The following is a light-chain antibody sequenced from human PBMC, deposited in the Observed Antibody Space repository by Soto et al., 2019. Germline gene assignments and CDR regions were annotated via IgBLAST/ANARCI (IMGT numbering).Light chain of an antibody. J-gene: IGKJ1*01. CDR3: QQYYSTPPWT. CDR1: QSVLYSSNNKNY. V-gene: IGKV4-1*01. CDR2: CAS. Sequence: DIVMTQSPDSLAVSLGERATINCKSSQSVLYSSNNKNYLAWYQQKPGQPPKLLIYCASTRESGVPDRFSSSGCGTDYTLTISSLQAEDVAVYYCQQYYSTPPWTFGQGTRVEIK.